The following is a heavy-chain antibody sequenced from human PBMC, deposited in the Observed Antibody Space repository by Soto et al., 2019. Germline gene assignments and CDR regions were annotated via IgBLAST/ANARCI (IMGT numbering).Heavy chain of an antibody. D-gene: IGHD2-15*01. CDR1: GFTFSSSA. CDR2: IKSKTDGGTT. J-gene: IGHJ4*02. Sequence: SGGSLRLSCAASGFTFSSSAMSWVRQAPGKGLEWVGRIKSKTDGGTTDYAAPVKGRFTISRDDSKNTLYLQMNSLKTEDTAVYYCTTVVVVAATATLFDYWGQGTLVTVSS. V-gene: IGHV3-15*01. CDR3: TTVVVVAATATLFDY.